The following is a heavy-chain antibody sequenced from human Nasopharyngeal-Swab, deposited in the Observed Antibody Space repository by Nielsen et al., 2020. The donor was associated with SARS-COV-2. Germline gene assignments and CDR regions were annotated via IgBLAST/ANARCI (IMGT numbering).Heavy chain of an antibody. CDR3: TTLHRTGWF. D-gene: IGHD6-19*01. CDR2: IKRKADGGTV. J-gene: IGHJ4*02. V-gene: IGHV3-15*01. Sequence: GESLKISCAASGFVFSSFWMSWVRQAPGKGLEWVGRIKRKADGGTVEYATAVRGRFSISRDDSRNTLFLQMTRLKTEDTAVYYCTTLHRTGWFWGQGTLVTVSS. CDR1: GFVFSSFW.